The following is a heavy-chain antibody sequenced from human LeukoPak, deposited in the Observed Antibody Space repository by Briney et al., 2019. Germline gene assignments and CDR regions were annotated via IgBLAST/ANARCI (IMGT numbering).Heavy chain of an antibody. J-gene: IGHJ4*02. V-gene: IGHV3-21*01. Sequence: ETLSLTCTVSGGSISSYYWSWVRQAPGKGLEWVSSISSSSSYIYYADSVKGRFTISRDNAKNSLYLQMNSLRAEDTAVYYCARDAGLSSPPFFDYWGQGTLVTVSS. CDR1: GGSISSYY. CDR2: ISSSSSYI. CDR3: ARDAGLSSPPFFDY. D-gene: IGHD6-13*01.